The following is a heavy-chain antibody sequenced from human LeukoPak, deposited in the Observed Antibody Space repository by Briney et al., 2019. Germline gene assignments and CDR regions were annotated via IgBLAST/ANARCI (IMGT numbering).Heavy chain of an antibody. J-gene: IGHJ4*02. D-gene: IGHD3-10*01. V-gene: IGHV1-46*01. CDR2: INPSGGST. Sequence: PEGSVKVSCKASGYTFTSYYMHWVRQAPGQGLEWMGIINPSGGSTSYAQKFQGRVTITADKSTSTAYMELSSLRSEDTAVYYCARRGSGRVDSWGQGTLATVSS. CDR3: ARRGSGRVDS. CDR1: GYTFTSYY.